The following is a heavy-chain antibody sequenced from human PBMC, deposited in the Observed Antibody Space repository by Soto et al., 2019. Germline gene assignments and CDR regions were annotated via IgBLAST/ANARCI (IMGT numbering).Heavy chain of an antibody. V-gene: IGHV1-69*06. CDR1: GGTLSSYA. J-gene: IGHJ6*02. D-gene: IGHD5-12*01. CDR3: ALPGYRGYDQHSSGMDV. CDR2: IIPIFGTA. Sequence: QVQLVQSGSEVKKPGSSVKFSCTASGGTLSSYAISWVRQAPGQGLEWMGGIIPIFGTANYEQKFQGRVPITADKFTITAYMELSSLRSEDTAVYFYALPGYRGYDQHSSGMDVWVQGTTVSVSS.